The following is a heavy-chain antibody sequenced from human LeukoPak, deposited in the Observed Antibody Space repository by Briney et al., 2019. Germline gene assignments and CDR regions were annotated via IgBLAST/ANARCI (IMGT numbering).Heavy chain of an antibody. D-gene: IGHD6-19*01. V-gene: IGHV3-23*01. Sequence: GGSLRLSCAASGFTFRSYAMSWVRQAPGKGLEWVSAINGSGTSTYYADSVKGRFTISRDNSKNTLYPQMNSLRAEDTAVYYCAKDEGYSSAWYVGLDCWGQGTLATVSS. CDR2: INGSGTST. CDR3: AKDEGYSSAWYVGLDC. CDR1: GFTFRSYA. J-gene: IGHJ4*02.